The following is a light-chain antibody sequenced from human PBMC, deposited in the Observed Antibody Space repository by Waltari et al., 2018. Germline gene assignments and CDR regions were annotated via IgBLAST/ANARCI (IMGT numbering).Light chain of an antibody. V-gene: IGKV1-17*01. CDR1: QGVRND. CDR3: LQYNSYPWT. Sequence: DIQMTQSPSSLSASVGDRVTITCRASQGVRNDLGWYQQKPGKAPKCLIYDASSLQSGVPSRFSGSRSGTEFTLTIRGLQPEDFAIYYCLQYNSYPWTFGQGTKVEIK. J-gene: IGKJ1*01. CDR2: DAS.